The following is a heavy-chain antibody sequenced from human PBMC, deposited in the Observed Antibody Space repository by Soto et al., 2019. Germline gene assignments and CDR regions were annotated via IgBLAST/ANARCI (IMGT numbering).Heavy chain of an antibody. J-gene: IGHJ4*02. V-gene: IGHV3-11*06. CDR3: ARYIYGYVDY. D-gene: IGHD5-18*01. CDR1: GFTFSDYY. CDR2: ISSSISYT. Sequence: GGSLRLSCAASGFTFSDYYMSWIRQAPGKGLEWVSYISSSISYTNYADSVKGRFTISRDNAKNSLYLQMNSLRAEDTAVYYCARYIYGYVDYWGQGTLVTVSS.